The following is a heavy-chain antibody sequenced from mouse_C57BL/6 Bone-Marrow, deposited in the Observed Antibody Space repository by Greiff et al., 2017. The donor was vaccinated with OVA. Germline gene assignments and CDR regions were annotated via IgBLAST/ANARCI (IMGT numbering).Heavy chain of an antibody. V-gene: IGHV1-5*01. CDR3: TRDYGSPYAMDY. Sequence: VQLQQSGTVLARPGASVKMSCKTSGYTFTSYWMHWVKQRPGQGLEWIGAIYPGNSDTSYNQKFKGKAKLTAVTSASTAYMELSSLTDEDSAVYCCTRDYGSPYAMDYWGQGTSVTVSS. CDR2: IYPGNSDT. CDR1: GYTFTSYW. J-gene: IGHJ4*01. D-gene: IGHD1-1*01.